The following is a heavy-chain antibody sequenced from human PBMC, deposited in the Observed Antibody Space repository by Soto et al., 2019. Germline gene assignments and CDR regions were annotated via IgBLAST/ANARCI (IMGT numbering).Heavy chain of an antibody. CDR1: GGSISSYY. V-gene: IGHV4-59*08. J-gene: IGHJ4*02. Sequence: QVQLQESGPGLVKPSETLSLTCTVSGGSISSYYWSWIRQPPGKGLEWIGYIYYSGSTNYNPSLTSQVTISVDTSKNQFSLKLSSVTAADTAVYYCARVRGGSYGYVDYWGQGTLVTVSS. D-gene: IGHD5-18*01. CDR3: ARVRGGSYGYVDY. CDR2: IYYSGST.